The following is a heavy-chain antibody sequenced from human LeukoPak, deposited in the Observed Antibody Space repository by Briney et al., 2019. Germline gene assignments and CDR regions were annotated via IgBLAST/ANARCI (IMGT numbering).Heavy chain of an antibody. CDR2: LRFDGSDK. J-gene: IGHJ4*02. D-gene: IGHD6-6*01. V-gene: IGHV3-30*02. Sequence: GGSLRLSCAASGFTFSSYAMHWVRQAPGKGLEWVAFLRFDGSDKYYADSVRGRFTISRDNSKNTLFLQMNSLRAEDTAVYYCARDTGRVSIFDYWGQGTLVTVSS. CDR3: ARDTGRVSIFDY. CDR1: GFTFSSYA.